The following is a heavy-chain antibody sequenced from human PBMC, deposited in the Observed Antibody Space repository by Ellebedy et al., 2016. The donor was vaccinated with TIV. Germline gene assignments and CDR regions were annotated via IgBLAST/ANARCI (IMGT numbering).Heavy chain of an antibody. CDR1: GYTFTNYY. J-gene: IGHJ6*02. CDR3: ASGDFGDYRNMDI. Sequence: AASVKVSCKASGYTFTNYYIHWARQAPGQGLEWMGWIKPNSGVSNYAQRFRGRVAMTRDTSITTAYMELRSLTSDDTAIYYCASGDFGDYRNMDIWGQGTTVTVSS. V-gene: IGHV1-2*02. CDR2: IKPNSGVS. D-gene: IGHD4-17*01.